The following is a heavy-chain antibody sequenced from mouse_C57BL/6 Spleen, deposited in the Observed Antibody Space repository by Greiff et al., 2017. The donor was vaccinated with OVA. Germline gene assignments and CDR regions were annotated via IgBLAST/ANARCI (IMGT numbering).Heavy chain of an antibody. CDR2: IYPGGGYT. Sequence: VQLQESGAELVRPGTSVKMSCKASGYTFTNYWIGWAKQRPGHGLEWIGDIYPGGGYTNYNEKFKGKATLTADKSSSTAYMQFSSLTSEDSAIYYCARKDTTVVAHYAMDYWGQGTSVTVSS. J-gene: IGHJ4*01. D-gene: IGHD1-1*01. V-gene: IGHV1-63*01. CDR3: ARKDTTVVAHYAMDY. CDR1: GYTFTNYW.